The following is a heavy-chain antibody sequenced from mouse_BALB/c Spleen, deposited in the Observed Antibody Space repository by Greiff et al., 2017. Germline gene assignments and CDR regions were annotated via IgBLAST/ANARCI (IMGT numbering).Heavy chain of an antibody. J-gene: IGHJ2*01. D-gene: IGHD2-10*01. Sequence: EVQLQQSGTVLARPGASVKMSCKASGYSFTSYWMHWVKQRPGQGLEWIGAIYPGNSDTSYNQKFKGKAKLTAVTSASTAYMELSSLTNEDSAVYYCAPAYYGNEGYWGQGTTLTVSS. V-gene: IGHV1-5*01. CDR2: IYPGNSDT. CDR1: GYSFTSYW. CDR3: APAYYGNEGY.